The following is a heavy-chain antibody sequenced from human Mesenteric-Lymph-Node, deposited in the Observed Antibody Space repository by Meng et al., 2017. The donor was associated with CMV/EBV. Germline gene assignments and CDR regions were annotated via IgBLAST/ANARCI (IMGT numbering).Heavy chain of an antibody. CDR2: IYFTGSP. CDR3: ATNSGDYAEYFQH. Sequence: SETLSLTCSVSGGSISSGGYYWGWIRQPPGKGLEWIGNIYFTGSPYYNSSLKSRVTISVDTSKSQFSLKLSSVTAADTAVYFCATNSGDYAEYFQHWSQGTLVTVSS. J-gene: IGHJ1*01. CDR1: GGSISSGGYY. V-gene: IGHV4-39*07. D-gene: IGHD4-17*01.